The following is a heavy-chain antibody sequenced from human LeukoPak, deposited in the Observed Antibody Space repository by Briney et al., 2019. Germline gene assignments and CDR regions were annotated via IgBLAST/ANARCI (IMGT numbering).Heavy chain of an antibody. Sequence: PSETLSLTCTVSGGSISSYYWSWIRQPAGKGLEWIGRISSSGSTNYNPSLKSRVTMSADTSKNQFSLKLSSVTAADTAVYYCAREVYSSGSRGAFDIWGQGTMVTVSS. D-gene: IGHD6-19*01. V-gene: IGHV4-4*07. J-gene: IGHJ3*02. CDR1: GGSISSYY. CDR3: AREVYSSGSRGAFDI. CDR2: ISSSGST.